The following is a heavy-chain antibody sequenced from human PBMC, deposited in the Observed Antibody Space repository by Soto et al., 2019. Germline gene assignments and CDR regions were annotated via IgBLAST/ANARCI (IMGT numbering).Heavy chain of an antibody. Sequence: EVQLVESGGGLVQPGRSLRLSCAASGFTFDDYAMHWVRQAPGKGLAWVSGISWNSGSIGYEDSVKGRFTISRDNAKNSLYLQMNSLRAEDTALYYCAKGHHITYYDYIWGSYRYQGTFDYWGQGTLVTVSS. CDR3: AKGHHITYYDYIWGSYRYQGTFDY. J-gene: IGHJ4*02. CDR2: ISWNSGSI. D-gene: IGHD3-16*02. CDR1: GFTFDDYA. V-gene: IGHV3-9*01.